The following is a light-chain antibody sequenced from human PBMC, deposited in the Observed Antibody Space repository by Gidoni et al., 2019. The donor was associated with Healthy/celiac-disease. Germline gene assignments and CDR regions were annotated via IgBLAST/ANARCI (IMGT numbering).Light chain of an antibody. CDR3: QQRSNCPLT. V-gene: IGKV3-11*01. CDR2: DAS. Sequence: DIVLTQSPATLSLSPGERATLSCRASQSVSSYLAWYQQKPGQAPRLLIYDASNRATGIPARFSGSGSGTDFTLTISSLEPEDFAVYYCQQRSNCPLTFGGXTKVEIK. CDR1: QSVSSY. J-gene: IGKJ4*01.